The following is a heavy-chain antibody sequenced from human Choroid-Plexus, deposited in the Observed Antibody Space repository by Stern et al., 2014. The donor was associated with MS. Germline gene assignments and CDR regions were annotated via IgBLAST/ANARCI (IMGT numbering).Heavy chain of an antibody. V-gene: IGHV4-4*07. CDR2: VYTSGGT. CDR3: ARGVAGSYYNKWFDP. J-gene: IGHJ5*02. D-gene: IGHD3-10*01. Sequence: QLQESGPGLVKPSETLSLTCTVSGGAMTTYYWTWIRQPAGKGLEWIXRVYTSGGTNYNPSLESRVTVSVDTSKTQFYLDLRSVTAADTAVYYCARGVAGSYYNKWFDPWGQGILVTVSS. CDR1: GGAMTTYY.